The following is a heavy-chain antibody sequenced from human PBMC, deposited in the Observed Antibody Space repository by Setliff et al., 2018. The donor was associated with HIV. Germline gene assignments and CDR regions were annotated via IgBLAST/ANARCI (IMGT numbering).Heavy chain of an antibody. V-gene: IGHV3-15*01. Sequence: NPGGSLRLSCAASGFTFKYAWISWVRQAPGKGLEWVGRIRSETSGGTRDYAAPVKGRFTVFRDNSKNTLYLQMNSLRIEDTAVYYCAKDRSRGALDYWGQGTLVTVSS. J-gene: IGHJ4*02. CDR1: GFTFKYAW. CDR3: AKDRSRGALDY. CDR2: IRSETSGGTR. D-gene: IGHD2-15*01.